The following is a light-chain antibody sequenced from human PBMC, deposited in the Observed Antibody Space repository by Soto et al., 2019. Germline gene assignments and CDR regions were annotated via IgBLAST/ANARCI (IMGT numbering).Light chain of an antibody. J-gene: IGLJ2*01. CDR3: SSYTSSRPVV. CDR1: SSDVGGYNY. V-gene: IGLV2-14*01. CDR2: DVS. Sequence: QSALTQPASVSGSPGQSITISCTGTSSDVGGYNYVSWYQQHPGKAPKLMIYDVSKRPSGVSNRFSGSKSGNTASLTISGLQAEDEADYYCSSYTSSRPVVFGGGTKLTVL.